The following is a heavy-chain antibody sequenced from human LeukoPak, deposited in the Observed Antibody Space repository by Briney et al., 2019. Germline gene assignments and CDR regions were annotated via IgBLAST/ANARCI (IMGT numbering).Heavy chain of an antibody. J-gene: IGHJ4*02. Sequence: PGGSLRLSCAASGFTFSSYSMNWVRQAPGKGQEWVSYISSSSSTIYYADSVKGRFTISRDNAKNSLYLQMNSLRAEDTAVYYCARDLNQWLVTPLFDYWGQGTLVTVSS. V-gene: IGHV3-48*04. D-gene: IGHD6-19*01. CDR3: ARDLNQWLVTPLFDY. CDR2: ISSSSSTI. CDR1: GFTFSSYS.